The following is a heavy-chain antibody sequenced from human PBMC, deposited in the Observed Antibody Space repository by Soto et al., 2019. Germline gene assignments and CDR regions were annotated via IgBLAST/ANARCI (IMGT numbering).Heavy chain of an antibody. CDR3: ARDRGYDAHDYYYNAMDV. D-gene: IGHD2-15*01. J-gene: IGHJ6*02. Sequence: EVQLVESGGGLVKPGGSLRLSCISSGFTFRTYTMNWVRQAPGKGLECVSGIRGFDPYTFYAESVKGRFTISKDNAKNSLYLQMNSLRAEDTAVYYCARDRGYDAHDYYYNAMDVWGQGTTVTVSS. CDR1: GFTFRTYT. V-gene: IGHV3-21*01. CDR2: IRGFDPYT.